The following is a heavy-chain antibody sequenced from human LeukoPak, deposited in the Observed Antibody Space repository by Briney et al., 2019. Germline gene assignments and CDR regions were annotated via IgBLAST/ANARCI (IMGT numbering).Heavy chain of an antibody. Sequence: SENLSLTCAVYGGSFSGYNWSWIHQPPGKGLEWMGEINHSGSTNYNPSLKSRVTIPVDTSKNQFSLKLSSVTAADTAVYYCARWGDYQGYFDYWGQGTLVTVSS. V-gene: IGHV4-34*01. CDR1: GGSFSGYN. J-gene: IGHJ4*02. CDR2: INHSGST. D-gene: IGHD2-2*01. CDR3: ARWGDYQGYFDY.